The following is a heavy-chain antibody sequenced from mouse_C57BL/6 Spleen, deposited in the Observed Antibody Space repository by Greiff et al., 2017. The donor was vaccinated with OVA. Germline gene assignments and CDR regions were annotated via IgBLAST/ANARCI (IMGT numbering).Heavy chain of an antibody. CDR2: IYLGNGYT. V-gene: IGHV1-58*01. CDR1: GYTFTSYG. D-gene: IGHD2-14*01. CDR3: ARSGVRREDAMDY. J-gene: IGHJ4*01. Sequence: VQLKESGAELVRPGSSVKMSCKTSGYTFTSYGINWVKQRPGQGLEWIGYIYLGNGYTEYNEKFKGKATLTSDTSSSTAYMQLSSLTSEDSAIYFCARSGVRREDAMDYWGQGTSVTVSS.